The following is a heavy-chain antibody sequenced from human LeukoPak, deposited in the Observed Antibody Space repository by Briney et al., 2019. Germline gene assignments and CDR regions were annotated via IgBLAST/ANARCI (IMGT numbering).Heavy chain of an antibody. J-gene: IGHJ4*02. CDR2: INHSGST. D-gene: IGHD3-22*01. CDR3: ARSWYYYDSSGYYYGED. CDR1: GGSFSGYY. Sequence: EPSETLSLTCAVYGGSFSGYYWSWIRQPPGKGLEWIGEINHSGSTNYNPSLKSRVTISVDTSKNQFSLKLSSVTAADTAVYYCARSWYYYDSSGYYYGEDWGQGTLVTVSS. V-gene: IGHV4-34*01.